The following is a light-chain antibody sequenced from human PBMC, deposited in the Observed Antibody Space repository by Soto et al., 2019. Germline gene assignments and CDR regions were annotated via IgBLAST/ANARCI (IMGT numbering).Light chain of an antibody. Sequence: ETVLTQSPGTLSLSPGERATLSCRASQSVSTSNLAWYQQRPGQAPRLLIYGTSSRATGIPDRFSGSGSGTDFTLTISRLEPEDFAVYYCQQFDYSLWTFCQGTKVEIK. CDR3: QQFDYSLWT. V-gene: IGKV3-20*01. CDR2: GTS. CDR1: QSVSTSN. J-gene: IGKJ1*01.